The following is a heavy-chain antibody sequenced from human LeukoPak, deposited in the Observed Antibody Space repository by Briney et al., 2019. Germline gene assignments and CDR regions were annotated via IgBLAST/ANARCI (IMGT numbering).Heavy chain of an antibody. Sequence: SQTLSLTCAISGDSVSSNSAAWNWIRQSPSRGLEWLGRTYYRSKWYNDYAVSVKSRITINPATSKNQFSLQLNSVTPEDTAVYYCARTKYSSSGRWFDPWGQGTLVTVSS. J-gene: IGHJ5*02. CDR3: ARTKYSSSGRWFDP. D-gene: IGHD6-6*01. V-gene: IGHV6-1*01. CDR2: TYYRSKWYN. CDR1: GDSVSSNSAA.